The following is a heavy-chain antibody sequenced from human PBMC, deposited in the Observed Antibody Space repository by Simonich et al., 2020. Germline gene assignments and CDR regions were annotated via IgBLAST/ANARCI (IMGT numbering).Heavy chain of an antibody. CDR2: INPKRGGT. CDR3: ARDSYSSWYFDL. J-gene: IGHJ2*01. CDR1: GYTFTGYY. V-gene: IGHV1-2*02. Sequence: QVQLVQSGAEVKKPGASVKVSCKASGYTFTGYYMHWVRQAPGQGREWLGWINPKRGGTNYAQKFQGRVTMTRDTSISTAYMELSRLRSDDTAVYYCARDSYSSWYFDLWGRGTLVTVSS. D-gene: IGHD6-13*01.